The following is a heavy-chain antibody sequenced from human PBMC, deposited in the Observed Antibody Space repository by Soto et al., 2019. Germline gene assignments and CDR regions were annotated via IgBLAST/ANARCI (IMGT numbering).Heavy chain of an antibody. V-gene: IGHV3-74*01. CDR2: INTDGSIT. CDR3: ARASMGTLDY. Sequence: SGFTFSNAWMNWVRQAPEKGLVWASRINTDGSITNYADYVKGRFTISRDNAKNTLFLQMNSLRAEDTAVYYCARASMGTLDYWGQGNMVTVSS. D-gene: IGHD7-27*01. CDR1: GFTFSNAW. J-gene: IGHJ4*02.